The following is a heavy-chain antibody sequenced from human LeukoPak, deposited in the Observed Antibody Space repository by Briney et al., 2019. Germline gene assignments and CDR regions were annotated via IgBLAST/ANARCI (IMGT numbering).Heavy chain of an antibody. CDR1: GFTFSRYT. J-gene: IGHJ4*02. CDR2: INGRSNRI. V-gene: IGHV3-21*01. Sequence: GGSLRLSCAAPGFTFSRYTMRWVRQAPGKGLEWVALINGRSNRIYYADSLKGRFTISRDNAKNSLFLQMNSLRAEDTAIYYCAKESDNCGADCYALNDCWGQGTLVAVSS. CDR3: AKESDNCGADCYALNDC. D-gene: IGHD2-21*02.